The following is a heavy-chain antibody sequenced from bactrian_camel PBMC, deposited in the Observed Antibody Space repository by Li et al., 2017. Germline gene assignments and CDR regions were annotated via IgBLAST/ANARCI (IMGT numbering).Heavy chain of an antibody. CDR3: ATFPASGSFML. V-gene: IGHV3S40*01. Sequence: VQLVESGGGLVQPGGSLRLSCAASGFTFSSYDMCWVRQAPGKGLEWVSGINSGDGSTYYADSVKGRFTMSRDNALNTVSLQMNSLKSDDTALYYCATFPASGSFMLWGQGTQVTVS. D-gene: IGHD2*01. CDR1: GFTFSSYD. CDR2: INSGDGST. J-gene: IGHJ4*01.